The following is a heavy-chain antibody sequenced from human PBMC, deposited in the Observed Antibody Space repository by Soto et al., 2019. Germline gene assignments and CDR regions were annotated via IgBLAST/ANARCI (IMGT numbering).Heavy chain of an antibody. D-gene: IGHD3-10*01. CDR3: ARSVLLWFGEGSGMDV. V-gene: IGHV3-74*01. Sequence: GGSLRLSCAASGFTFSSYWMHWVRQAPGKGLVWVSRINSDGSSTSYADSVKGRFTISSDNAKNTLYLQMNSLRAEDTAVYYCARSVLLWFGEGSGMDVWGQGTTVTVSS. CDR2: INSDGSST. J-gene: IGHJ6*02. CDR1: GFTFSSYW.